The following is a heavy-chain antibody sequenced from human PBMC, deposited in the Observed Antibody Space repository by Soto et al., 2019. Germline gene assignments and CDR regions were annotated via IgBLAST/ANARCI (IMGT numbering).Heavy chain of an antibody. Sequence: QPGESLRLSCAASGFTFSSYGMHWVRQAPGKGLEWVAVISYDGSNKYYADSVKGRFTISRDNSKNTLYLQMNSLRAEDTAVYYCAKGPXITIFGAVTGGNYGMDVWGQGTTVTVSS. V-gene: IGHV3-30*18. CDR3: AKGPXITIFGAVTGGNYGMDV. D-gene: IGHD3-3*01. CDR1: GFTFSSYG. CDR2: ISYDGSNK. J-gene: IGHJ6*02.